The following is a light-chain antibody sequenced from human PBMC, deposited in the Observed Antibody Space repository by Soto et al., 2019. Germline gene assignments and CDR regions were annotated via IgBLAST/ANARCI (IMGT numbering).Light chain of an antibody. CDR2: GAS. J-gene: IGKJ1*01. Sequence: EIVLTQSPGTLSLSPGEKATLSCRASQSVSSSYLGWYQQKPGQPPTLLIYGASSRATGIPDRFSGSGSGTDFTLTISRLEPEDFAVCYCQQYGSVTWTFGQGTNGDIK. CDR1: QSVSSSY. V-gene: IGKV3-20*01. CDR3: QQYGSVTWT.